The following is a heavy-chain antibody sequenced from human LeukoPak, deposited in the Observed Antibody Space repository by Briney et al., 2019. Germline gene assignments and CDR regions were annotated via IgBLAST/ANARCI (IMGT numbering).Heavy chain of an antibody. D-gene: IGHD2-15*01. J-gene: IGHJ4*02. V-gene: IGHV3-21*01. CDR1: GFTFSSYS. Sequence: GGSLRLSCAASGFTFSSYSMNWVRQAPGKGLEWVSSISSSSSYIYYADSVKGRFTISRDNAKNSLYLQMNCLRAEDTAVYYCARVAPGYCSGGSCYVDYWGQGTLVTVSS. CDR3: ARVAPGYCSGGSCYVDY. CDR2: ISSSSSYI.